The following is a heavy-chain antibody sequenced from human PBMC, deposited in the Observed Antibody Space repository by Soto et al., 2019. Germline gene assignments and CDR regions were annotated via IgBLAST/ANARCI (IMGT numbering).Heavy chain of an antibody. CDR2: IWFDGSNK. Sequence: GGSLRLSCAASGFIFSSYGMHWVRQAPGKGLEWVAGIWFDGSNKYYADSVKGRFTISRDNPRNTLYLQMNGLRAEDTAVYYCARDAKSVETTGGFDYWGQGTLVTVSS. CDR3: ARDAKSVETTGGFDY. V-gene: IGHV3-33*01. D-gene: IGHD1-26*01. J-gene: IGHJ4*02. CDR1: GFIFSSYG.